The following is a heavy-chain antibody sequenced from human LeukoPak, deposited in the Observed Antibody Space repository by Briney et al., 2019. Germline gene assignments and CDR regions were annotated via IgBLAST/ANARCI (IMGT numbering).Heavy chain of an antibody. Sequence: GGSLRLSCAASGFTFSSYSMNWVRQAPGKGLEWVSSISSSSSYIYYADSVKGRFTISRDNAKNSLYLQMNSLRAEDTAVYYCARSPVLYDYVWGSYRFHFDYWGQGTLVTVSS. V-gene: IGHV3-21*01. J-gene: IGHJ4*02. CDR1: GFTFSSYS. CDR3: ARSPVLYDYVWGSYRFHFDY. D-gene: IGHD3-16*02. CDR2: ISSSSSYI.